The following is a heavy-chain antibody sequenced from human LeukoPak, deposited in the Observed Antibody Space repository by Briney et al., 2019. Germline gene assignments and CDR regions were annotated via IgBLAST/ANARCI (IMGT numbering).Heavy chain of an antibody. V-gene: IGHV3-23*01. CDR3: AKALYYDSSGFPHGFDY. Sequence: GGSLRLSCAASGFIFSSDAVSWVRQAPGKGLQWVSDIRGSGGVTYYADSVKGRFAISRDNSKNTLYLQMNSLRAEDTAVYYCAKALYYDSSGFPHGFDYWGQGTLVTVSS. CDR2: IRGSGGVT. J-gene: IGHJ4*02. D-gene: IGHD3-22*01. CDR1: GFIFSSDA.